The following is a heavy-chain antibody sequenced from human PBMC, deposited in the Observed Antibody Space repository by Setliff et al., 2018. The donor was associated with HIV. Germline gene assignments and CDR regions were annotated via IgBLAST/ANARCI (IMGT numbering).Heavy chain of an antibody. D-gene: IGHD6-19*01. J-gene: IGHJ4*02. V-gene: IGHV3-30*04. CDR2: ISYDGNIK. CDR1: GFTFSSYG. CDR3: ARDKLLEGTSGWYGGDY. Sequence: PGGSLRLSCAASGFTFSSYGMHWARQAPGKGLEWVALISYDGNIKHYPDSMMGRLTISRDNSKNTLYLQMNNLRGDDTAIYHCARDKLLEGTSGWYGGDYWGQGTLVTVSS.